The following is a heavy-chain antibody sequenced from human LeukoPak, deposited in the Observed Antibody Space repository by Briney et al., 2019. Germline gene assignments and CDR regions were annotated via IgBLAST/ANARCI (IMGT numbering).Heavy chain of an antibody. CDR3: ARDVLAAGATGTFDI. Sequence: GGSLRLSCAASGFTFSSYWMNWARQAPGKGLEWVASINHNGNVNYYVDSVKGRFTISRDNAKTSLYLQMNSLRAEDTAVYYCARDVLAAGATGTFDIWGQGTMVTVSS. CDR2: INHNGNVN. D-gene: IGHD1-14*01. J-gene: IGHJ3*02. CDR1: GFTFSSYW. V-gene: IGHV3-7*03.